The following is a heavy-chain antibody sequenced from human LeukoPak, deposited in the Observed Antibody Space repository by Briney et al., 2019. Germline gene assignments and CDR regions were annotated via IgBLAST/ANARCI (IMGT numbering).Heavy chain of an antibody. CDR3: ASESLWGSYFDF. D-gene: IGHD3-16*01. V-gene: IGHV3-48*02. Sequence: PGGSLRLSCAASGFTFSDHGMNWVRQAPGKGLEWVSYIRSGGDTMFYADSVQGRFTVSRDDAQNSLYLQMNSLRDEDTAVYYCASESLWGSYFDFWGQGILVSVSS. J-gene: IGHJ4*02. CDR2: IRSGGDTM. CDR1: GFTFSDHG.